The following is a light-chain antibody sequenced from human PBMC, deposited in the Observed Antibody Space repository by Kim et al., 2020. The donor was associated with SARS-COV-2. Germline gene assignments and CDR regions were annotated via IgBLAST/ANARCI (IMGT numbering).Light chain of an antibody. Sequence: DIQMTQPPSSLSASVADGVTITCRASQGISNYLAWYQQKPGEAPKLLIYAASTLQFGVSTRFSGSGSGTEFTLTISDLQPEDVATYYCQKYDTAPWAFGHGTKVDIK. V-gene: IGKV1-27*01. CDR3: QKYDTAPWA. J-gene: IGKJ1*01. CDR1: QGISNY. CDR2: AAS.